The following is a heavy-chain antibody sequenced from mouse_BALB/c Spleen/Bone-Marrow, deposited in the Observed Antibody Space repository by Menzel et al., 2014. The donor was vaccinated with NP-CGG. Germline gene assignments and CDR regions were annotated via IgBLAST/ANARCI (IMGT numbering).Heavy chain of an antibody. CDR2: INPGSGGT. J-gene: IGHJ2*01. D-gene: IGHD2-2*01. CDR1: GYAFTNYL. Sequence: VQLQQSGAELVRPGASVKVSCKASGYAFTNYLIEWVKQRPGQGLEWIGVINPGSGGTNYNEKFKGKATLTADNSSNTAYMHLSSLTSDDSAVYFYARGDHGSYWGQGTTLTVSS. CDR3: ARGDHGSY. V-gene: IGHV1-54*03.